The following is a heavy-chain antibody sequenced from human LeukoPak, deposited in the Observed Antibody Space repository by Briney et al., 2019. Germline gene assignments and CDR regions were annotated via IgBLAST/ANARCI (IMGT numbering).Heavy chain of an antibody. D-gene: IGHD6-6*01. CDR1: GFTFDDYG. CDR3: ARAATYSSSSKIDY. V-gene: IGHV3-20*04. Sequence: PGGSLRLSCAASGFTFDDYGMSWVRQAPGKGLEWVSGINWNGGSTGYADSVKGRFTISRDNAKNSLYLQMNSLRAEDTALYYCARAATYSSSSKIDYWGQGTLVTVSS. J-gene: IGHJ4*02. CDR2: INWNGGST.